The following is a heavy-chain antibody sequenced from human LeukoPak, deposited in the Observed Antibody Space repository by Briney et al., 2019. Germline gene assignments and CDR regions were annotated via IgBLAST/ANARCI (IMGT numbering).Heavy chain of an antibody. D-gene: IGHD3-3*01. CDR3: TRDWLSRFAEYYDFWSGYYSGDAFDI. CDR2: IRSKAYGGTT. CDR1: GFTVSTNY. V-gene: IGHV3-49*04. Sequence: GGSLRLSCAASGFTVSTNYMAWVRQAPGKGLEWVGFIRSKAYGGTTEYAASVKGRFTISRDDSKSIAYLQMNSLKTEDTAVYYCTRDWLSRFAEYYDFWSGYYSGDAFDIWGQGTMVTVSS. J-gene: IGHJ3*02.